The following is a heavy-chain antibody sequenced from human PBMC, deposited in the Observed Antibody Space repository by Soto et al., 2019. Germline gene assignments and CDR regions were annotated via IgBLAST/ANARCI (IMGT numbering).Heavy chain of an antibody. V-gene: IGHV3-23*01. J-gene: IGHJ3*02. CDR1: GXTFSSDA. D-gene: IGHD3-22*01. CDR2: INGSGGST. CDR3: AKVGRAGWGYYDSSGYYRTHAFDI. Sequence: GSLRLSCAASGXTFSSDAMSWVRQAPGKGLALVSPINGSGGSTYYADSVKGRFTISRDNSKNTLYLQMNRLRDEDTAVYHCAKVGRAGWGYYDSSGYYRTHAFDIWGQGTMVTVS.